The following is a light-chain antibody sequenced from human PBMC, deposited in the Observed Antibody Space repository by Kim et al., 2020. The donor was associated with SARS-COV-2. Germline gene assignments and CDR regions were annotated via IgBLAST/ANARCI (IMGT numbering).Light chain of an antibody. CDR1: SSDVGGYNY. CDR2: DVS. CDR3: SSYTSSSTPFV. V-gene: IGLV2-14*03. J-gene: IGLJ1*01. Sequence: SITISCTGTSSDVGGYNYVSWYKQHPGKDPKLMIYDVSNRPSGVSNRFSGSKSGNTASLTISGLQAEDEADYYCSSYTSSSTPFVFGTGTKVTVL.